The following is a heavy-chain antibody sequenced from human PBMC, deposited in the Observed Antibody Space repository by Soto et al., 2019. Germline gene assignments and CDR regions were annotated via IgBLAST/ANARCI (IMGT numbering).Heavy chain of an antibody. V-gene: IGHV3-21*01. Sequence: EVQLVESGGGLVKPGGSLRLSCAASGFTFSSYSMNWVRQAPGKGLEWVSSISSSSSYIYYADSVKGRFTISRDNAKNSLYLQMNSLRAEDTAVYYCARDTRVVDQGPLGYWGQGTLVTVSS. CDR1: GFTFSSYS. J-gene: IGHJ4*02. CDR3: ARDTRVVDQGPLGY. D-gene: IGHD3-22*01. CDR2: ISSSSSYI.